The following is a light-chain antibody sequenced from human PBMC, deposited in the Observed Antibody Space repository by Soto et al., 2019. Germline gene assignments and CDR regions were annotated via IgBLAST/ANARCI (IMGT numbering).Light chain of an antibody. CDR1: QSISSY. CDR3: QQSYTVPYT. J-gene: IGKJ2*01. V-gene: IGKV1-39*01. Sequence: DIQMTQSPSSLSASVGDRVTITCRANQSISSYLNWHQQRPGKAPKLLIYAASRLQSGVSSRFSGSGSGTEFTLTVSSLQPEDFATYYCQQSYTVPYTFGQGTKLEI. CDR2: AAS.